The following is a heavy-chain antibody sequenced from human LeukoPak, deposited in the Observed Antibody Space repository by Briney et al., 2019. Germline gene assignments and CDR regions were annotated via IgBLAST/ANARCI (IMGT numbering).Heavy chain of an antibody. CDR1: GYIFTSFG. D-gene: IGHD2-2*01. J-gene: IGHJ5*02. V-gene: IGHV7-4-1*02. CDR2: INTNTGNP. Sequence: ASVKVSCKASGYIFTSFGMNWVRQAPGQGFEWMGWINTNTGNPTYAEGFTGRFVISLDTSVNTAYLQISSLKAEDTAVYYCARSIVVIPGAVDWFDPWGQGTLVTVSS. CDR3: ARSIVVIPGAVDWFDP.